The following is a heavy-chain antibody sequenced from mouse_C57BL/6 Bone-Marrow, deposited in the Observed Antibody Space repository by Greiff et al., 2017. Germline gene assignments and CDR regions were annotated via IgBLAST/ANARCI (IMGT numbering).Heavy chain of an antibody. D-gene: IGHD1-1*01. CDR1: GYTFTSYW. CDR2: IDPSDSYT. CDR3: AGGTTVAAY. J-gene: IGHJ3*01. Sequence: QVQLQQPGAELVMPGASVKLSCKASGYTFTSYWMHWVKQRPGQGLEWIGEIDPSDSYTNYNQKFKGKSTLTVDKSSSTAYMQLSSLTSEDSAVYYCAGGTTVAAYWGQGTLVTVSA. V-gene: IGHV1-69*01.